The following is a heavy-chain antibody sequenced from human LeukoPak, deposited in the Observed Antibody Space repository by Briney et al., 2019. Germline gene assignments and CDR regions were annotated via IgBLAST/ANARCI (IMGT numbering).Heavy chain of an antibody. CDR1: GYSISSGYY. CDR2: IYHSGST. CDR3: ARHGMSDYYYYYYMDV. V-gene: IGHV4-38-2*01. Sequence: PSETLSLTCAVSGYSISSGYYWGWIRQPPGKGLEWIGSIYHSGSTYYNPSLKSRVTISEDTSKNQFSLKLSSVTAADTAVYYCARHGMSDYYYYYYMDVWGKGTTVTVSS. J-gene: IGHJ6*03. D-gene: IGHD1-26*01.